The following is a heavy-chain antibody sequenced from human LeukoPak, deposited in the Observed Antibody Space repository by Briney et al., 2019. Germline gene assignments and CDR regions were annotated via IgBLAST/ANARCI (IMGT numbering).Heavy chain of an antibody. D-gene: IGHD3-22*01. J-gene: IGHJ3*02. CDR3: ARDYTYYYDSSGYLLGAFDI. Sequence: ASVKVSCKASGYTFTSYYMLWVRQAPGQGLEWMGIINPSGGSTSYAQKFQGRVTMTRDTSTSTVYMELSSLRSEDTAVYYCARDYTYYYDSSGYLLGAFDIWGQGTMVTVSS. CDR1: GYTFTSYY. CDR2: INPSGGST. V-gene: IGHV1-46*01.